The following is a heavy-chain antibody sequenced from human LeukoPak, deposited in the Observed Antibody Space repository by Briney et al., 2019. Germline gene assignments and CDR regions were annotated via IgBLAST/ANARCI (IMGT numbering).Heavy chain of an antibody. CDR3: ARGVVGATTGAYSFDY. J-gene: IGHJ4*02. Sequence: GASVKVSCKASGYTFTSYYMHWVRQAPGQGLEWMGIINPSGGSTSYAQKFQGRVTIIADESTSTAYMELSSLRSEDTAVYYCARGVVGATTGAYSFDYWGRGTLVTVSS. D-gene: IGHD1-26*01. CDR1: GYTFTSYY. CDR2: INPSGGST. V-gene: IGHV1-46*01.